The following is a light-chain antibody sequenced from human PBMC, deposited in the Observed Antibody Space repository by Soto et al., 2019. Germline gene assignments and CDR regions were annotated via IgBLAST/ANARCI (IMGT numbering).Light chain of an antibody. Sequence: QCALTQPASVSGSPGQSITISCTGTSSDVGGYNYVSWYQQHPGKAPKLMIYDVSNRPSGVSNRFSGSKSGNTASLTISGLQAEDEGDYYCSSYTSSSTYVFGSGTKVTVL. J-gene: IGLJ1*01. CDR1: SSDVGGYNY. CDR2: DVS. CDR3: SSYTSSSTYV. V-gene: IGLV2-14*01.